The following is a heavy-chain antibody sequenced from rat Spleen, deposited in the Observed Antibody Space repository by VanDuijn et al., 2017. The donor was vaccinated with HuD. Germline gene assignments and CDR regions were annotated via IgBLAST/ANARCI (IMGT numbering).Heavy chain of an antibody. V-gene: IGHV5-22*01. CDR1: GFTFSDYY. J-gene: IGHJ4*01. D-gene: IGHD1-4*01. CDR2: ISYEGSNT. Sequence: EVQLVESGGGLVQPGRSLKLSCTASGFTFSDYYMAWVRQAPKKGLEGVASISYEGSNTYYGDSVKGRFTISRDHAKSTLYLQMNSLRSEDTATYYCARQLPGSYVMDAWGQGASVTVSS. CDR3: ARQLPGSYVMDA.